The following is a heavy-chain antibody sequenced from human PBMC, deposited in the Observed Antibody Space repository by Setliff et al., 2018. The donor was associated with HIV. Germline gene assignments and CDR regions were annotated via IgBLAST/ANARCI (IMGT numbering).Heavy chain of an antibody. J-gene: IGHJ3*01. V-gene: IGHV4-34*01. Sequence: SETLSLTCAVHNGSFTDHNWSWIRQPPGKGLEWIGEINYAGLTDYNPSLTSRVSMAVDTSRNHFSLNLASVTAADTAVYYCARPTGGGNFDVWGTGTMVTVSS. CDR2: INYAGLT. CDR3: ARPTGGGNFDV. CDR1: NGSFTDHN. D-gene: IGHD7-27*01.